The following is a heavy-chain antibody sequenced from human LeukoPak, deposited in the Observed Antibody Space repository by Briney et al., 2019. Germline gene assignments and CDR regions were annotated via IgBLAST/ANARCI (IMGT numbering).Heavy chain of an antibody. Sequence: ASVKVSCKASGYTFTGYYMHWVRQAPGQGLEWMGWINPNSGGTNYAQKFQGRVTMTRDMSISTAYMELSRLRSDDTAVYYCARDLYYYDSSGYPPFGYWGQGTLVTVSS. CDR2: INPNSGGT. J-gene: IGHJ4*02. CDR1: GYTFTGYY. D-gene: IGHD3-22*01. CDR3: ARDLYYYDSSGYPPFGY. V-gene: IGHV1-2*02.